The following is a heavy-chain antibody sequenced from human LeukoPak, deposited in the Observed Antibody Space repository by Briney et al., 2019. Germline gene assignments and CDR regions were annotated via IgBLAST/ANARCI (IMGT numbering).Heavy chain of an antibody. CDR1: GFTVSSNY. Sequence: GGSLRLSCAASGFTVSSNYMSWVRQAPGKGLEWVSDIYSGGSTYYADSVKGRFTISRDNSKNTLYLQMNSLRAEDTAVYYCARTPSGYSLADFDYWGQGTLVTVSS. CDR2: IYSGGST. J-gene: IGHJ4*02. CDR3: ARTPSGYSLADFDY. D-gene: IGHD5-18*01. V-gene: IGHV3-53*01.